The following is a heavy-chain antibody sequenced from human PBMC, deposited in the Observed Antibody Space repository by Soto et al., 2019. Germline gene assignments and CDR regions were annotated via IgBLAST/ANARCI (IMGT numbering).Heavy chain of an antibody. D-gene: IGHD3-3*01. J-gene: IGHJ4*02. Sequence: PSETLSLTCTVSDGSIISSNYYWSWIRQSPGKGLEWIGFIYYSGKTYYSPTLKNRVTMSVDTSKNQFSLNLTSVTASDTAVYFCARELWSGFVDYWGQGALVTVSS. V-gene: IGHV4-30-4*01. CDR2: IYYSGKT. CDR1: DGSIISSNYY. CDR3: ARELWSGFVDY.